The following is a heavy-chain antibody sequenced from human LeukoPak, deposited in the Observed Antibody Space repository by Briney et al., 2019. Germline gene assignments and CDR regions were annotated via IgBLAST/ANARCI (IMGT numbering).Heavy chain of an antibody. J-gene: IGHJ4*02. CDR2: ISSSSSYI. CDR3: ARVGQDSGSYFDY. CDR1: GFTFSSYS. Sequence: GGSLRLSCAASGFTFSSYSMNWVRQAPGKGLEWVSSISSSSSYIYYADSVEGRFTISRDNAKNSLYLQMNSLRAEDTAVYYCARVGQDSGSYFDYWGQGTLVTVSS. V-gene: IGHV3-21*01. D-gene: IGHD1-26*01.